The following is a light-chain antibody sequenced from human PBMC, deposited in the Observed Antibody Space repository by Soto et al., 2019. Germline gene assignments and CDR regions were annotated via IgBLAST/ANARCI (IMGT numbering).Light chain of an antibody. Sequence: EIVLTQSPGTLSLSPGERATLSCRASQSVSVSYLAWYQQKLGQAPRLLIYEASSRATGIPDRFSGSGSGTEFTLTISSLQSEDFAVYYCQQYNNWPPLTFGGGTKVEIK. CDR2: EAS. V-gene: IGKV3-20*01. CDR1: QSVSVSY. J-gene: IGKJ4*01. CDR3: QQYNNWPPLT.